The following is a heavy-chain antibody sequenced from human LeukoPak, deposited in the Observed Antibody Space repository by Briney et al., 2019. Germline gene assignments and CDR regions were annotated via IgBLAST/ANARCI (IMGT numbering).Heavy chain of an antibody. V-gene: IGHV4-61*01. J-gene: IGHJ4*02. Sequence: SETLSLTCTVSGGSVTSDIYYWSWIRQPPGKGLEWIGYIYNSGSTNYNPSLKSRVTISVDTSKDQFSLRLSSVTAADTAVYYCARGYCGSTSCYVVFDYWGQGTLVTVSS. CDR3: ARGYCGSTSCYVVFDY. CDR1: GGSVTSDIYY. CDR2: IYNSGST. D-gene: IGHD2-2*01.